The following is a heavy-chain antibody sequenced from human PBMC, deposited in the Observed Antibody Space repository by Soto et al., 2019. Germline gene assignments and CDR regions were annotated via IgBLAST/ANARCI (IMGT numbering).Heavy chain of an antibody. V-gene: IGHV1-2*04. J-gene: IGHJ6*02. CDR2: INPNSGGT. CDR1: GYTFTGYY. Sequence: ASVKVSCKASGYTFTGYYMHWVRQAPGQGLEWMGWINPNSGGTNYAQKFQGWVTMTKDTSISTAYMVQGRLRSDDTAGYYRARGAELPLAQGVAAAGTGPSIYYYYGMDVWGQGTTVTVSS. CDR3: ARGAELPLAQGVAAAGTGPSIYYYYGMDV. D-gene: IGHD6-13*01.